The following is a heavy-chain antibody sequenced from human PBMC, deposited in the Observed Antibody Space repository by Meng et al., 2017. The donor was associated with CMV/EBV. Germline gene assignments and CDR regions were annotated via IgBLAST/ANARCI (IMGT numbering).Heavy chain of an antibody. D-gene: IGHD3-3*01. CDR3: AKDDLKYDFWSGYYSFDHYYYYGIDV. CDR2: IRYDGSNK. CDR1: GFTFSSYG. J-gene: IGHJ6*02. V-gene: IGHV3-30*02. Sequence: GEFLKILCAASGFTFSSYGMHLVRQAPGKGLEWVAFIRYDGSNKYYADFVKGRFTISRDNSKNTLYLQMNSLRAEDTAVYYCAKDDLKYDFWSGYYSFDHYYYYGIDVWGQGTTVTVSS.